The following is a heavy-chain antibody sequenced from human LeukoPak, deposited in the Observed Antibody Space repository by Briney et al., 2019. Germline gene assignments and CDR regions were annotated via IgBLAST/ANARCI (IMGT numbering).Heavy chain of an antibody. J-gene: IGHJ4*02. CDR3: ARGVDYYDPSGYYSAFDF. V-gene: IGHV4-59*01. CDR1: GGSTGSDY. Sequence: SETLSLTCTVSGGSTGSDYWSWIRQPPGKGLEWIAYVYYSGVTSYNPSLKSRVAISIDTSKNQFSLNLSSVTAADTAVYYCARGVDYYDPSGYYSAFDFWGQGTLVTVSP. D-gene: IGHD3-22*01. CDR2: VYYSGVT.